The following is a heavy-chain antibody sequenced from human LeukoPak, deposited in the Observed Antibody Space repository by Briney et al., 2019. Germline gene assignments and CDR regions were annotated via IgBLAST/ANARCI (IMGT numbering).Heavy chain of an antibody. CDR2: IRYDGSNK. CDR3: VVVFDY. J-gene: IGHJ4*02. V-gene: IGHV3-30*02. CDR1: GFTFSSYG. D-gene: IGHD3-22*01. Sequence: GGSLRLSCAGSGFTFSSYGMHWVRQAPGKGLEWVAFIRYDGSNKYYADSVKGRFTISRDNAKKSLYLQMNSLRAEDTAVYYCVVVFDYWGQGTLVTVSS.